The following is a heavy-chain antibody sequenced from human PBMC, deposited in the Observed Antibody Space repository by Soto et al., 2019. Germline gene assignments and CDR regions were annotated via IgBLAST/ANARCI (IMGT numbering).Heavy chain of an antibody. V-gene: IGHV1-3*01. D-gene: IGHD2-2*01. J-gene: IGHJ4*02. CDR3: ARIVVPAAMQNPDY. CDR2: INAGNGNT. Sequence: ASVKVSCKASGYTFTIYAMHWVRQAPGQRLEWMGWINAGNGNTKYSQKFQGRVTITRDTSASTAYMELSSLRSEDTAVYYCARIVVPAAMQNPDYWGQGTLVT. CDR1: GYTFTIYA.